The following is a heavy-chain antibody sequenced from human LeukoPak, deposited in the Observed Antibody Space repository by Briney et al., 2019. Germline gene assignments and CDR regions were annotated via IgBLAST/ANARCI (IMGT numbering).Heavy chain of an antibody. D-gene: IGHD3-16*02. CDR1: GYTFTGYY. V-gene: IGHV1-2*02. CDR3: ARDPLIGSLADY. Sequence: ASVKVSCKASGYTFTGYYMHWVRQAPGQGLEWMGWINPNSGGTNYAQKFQGRVTMTRDTSISTAYMELSRLRSDDTAVHYCARDPLIGSLADYWGQGTLVTVSS. J-gene: IGHJ4*02. CDR2: INPNSGGT.